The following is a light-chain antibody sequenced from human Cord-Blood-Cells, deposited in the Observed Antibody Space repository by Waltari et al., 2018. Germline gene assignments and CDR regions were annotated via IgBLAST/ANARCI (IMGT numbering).Light chain of an antibody. J-gene: IGLJ2*01. CDR2: GNS. V-gene: IGLV1-47*01. CDR3: AAWDDSLSGPVV. Sequence: QSVLTQPPSASGTPGQRVTISCSGSSSNIGSNYVYWYQQLPGRAPKLPLLGNSRRPSGFPDRFSGSKSATSASLAISGLRSEDEADYYCAAWDDSLSGPVVFGGGTKLTVL. CDR1: SSNIGSNY.